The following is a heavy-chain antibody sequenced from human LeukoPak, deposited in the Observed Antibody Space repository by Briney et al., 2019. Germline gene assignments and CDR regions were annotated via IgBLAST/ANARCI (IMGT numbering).Heavy chain of an antibody. CDR3: AKVSGAAWGRYYYYMDV. CDR1: GFTFSSYA. CDR2: ISYDGSNK. Sequence: GGSLRLSCAASGFTFSSYAMHWVRQAPGKGLEWVAVISYDGSNKYYADSVKGRFTISRDNSKNTLYLQMNSLRAEDTAVYYCAKVSGAAWGRYYYYMDVWGKGTTVTVSS. J-gene: IGHJ6*03. D-gene: IGHD7-27*01. V-gene: IGHV3-30-3*01.